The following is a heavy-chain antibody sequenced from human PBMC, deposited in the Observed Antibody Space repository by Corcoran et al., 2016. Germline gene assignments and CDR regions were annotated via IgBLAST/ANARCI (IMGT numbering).Heavy chain of an antibody. CDR2: IIPIFGTA. Sequence: QVQLVQSGAEVKKPGSSVKVPCKASGGTFSSYAISWVRQAPGQGLEWMGGIIPIFGTANYAQKFQGRVTITADKSTSTAYMELRSLRAEDTAVDYCARGSYSGSYSSDYGGQGTLVTVSS. CDR3: ARGSYSGSYSSDY. CDR1: GGTFSSYA. J-gene: IGHJ4*02. D-gene: IGHD1-26*01. V-gene: IGHV1-69*06.